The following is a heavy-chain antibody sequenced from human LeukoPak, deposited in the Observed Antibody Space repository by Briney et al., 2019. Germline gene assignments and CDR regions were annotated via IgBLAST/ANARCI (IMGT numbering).Heavy chain of an antibody. J-gene: IGHJ6*02. CDR2: ISAYNGNT. D-gene: IGHD2-2*01. V-gene: IGHV1-18*01. Sequence: ASVKVSCKASGYTFTSYGISWVRPAPGQGLEWMGWISAYNGNTNYAQKLQGRVTMTTDTSTSTAYMELRSLRSDDTAVYYCARSVRYCSSTSCFPGNYYYYGMDVWGQGTTVTVSS. CDR3: ARSVRYCSSTSCFPGNYYYYGMDV. CDR1: GYTFTSYG.